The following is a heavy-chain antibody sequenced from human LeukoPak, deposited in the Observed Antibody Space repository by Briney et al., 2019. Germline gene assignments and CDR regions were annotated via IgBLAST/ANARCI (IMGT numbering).Heavy chain of an antibody. J-gene: IGHJ4*02. V-gene: IGHV3-74*01. CDR3: ATARNFRFEY. CDR1: GLTFRTTW. Sequence: AGGSLRLSCATSGLTFRTTWMHWVRQAPGKGLMWVSRMNGEGTTIDYADSVKGRFTVSRDYAQNTLFLQMNNLRTEDTALYFCATARNFRFEYWGQGSLVIVSA. CDR2: MNGEGTTI. D-gene: IGHD1-7*01.